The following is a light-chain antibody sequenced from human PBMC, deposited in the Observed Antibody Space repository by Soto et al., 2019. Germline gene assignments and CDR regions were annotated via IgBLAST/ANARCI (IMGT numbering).Light chain of an antibody. J-gene: IGLJ2*01. CDR3: AAWDDSLSGVV. V-gene: IGLV2-14*01. CDR1: MRDVGAYNL. CDR2: EVR. Sequence: QSALTQPASVSGSAGQSITISCSGTMRDVGAYNLVSWYQQHPGTAPKLIIYEVRNRPSGISSRFSGSRSGNTASLTISGLRSEDEGDYYCAAWDDSLSGVVFGGGTKLTVL.